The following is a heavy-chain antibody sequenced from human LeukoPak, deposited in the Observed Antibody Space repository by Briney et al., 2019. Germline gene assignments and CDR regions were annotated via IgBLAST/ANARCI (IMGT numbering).Heavy chain of an antibody. Sequence: SVNVSCKASVGTFSSYAISWVGPAPGQGLEWMGRIIPILGIANYAQKFQGRVTITADKSTSTAYMELSSLRSEDTAVYYCARGPGEYSGSYYYYWGQGTLVTVSS. CDR3: ARGPGEYSGSYYYY. V-gene: IGHV1-69*04. CDR2: IIPILGIA. D-gene: IGHD1-26*01. J-gene: IGHJ4*02. CDR1: VGTFSSYA.